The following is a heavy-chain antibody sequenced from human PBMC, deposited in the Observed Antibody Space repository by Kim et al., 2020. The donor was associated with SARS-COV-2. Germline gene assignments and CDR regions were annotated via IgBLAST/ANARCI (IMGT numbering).Heavy chain of an antibody. J-gene: IGHJ4*02. CDR2: IWYDGSNK. D-gene: IGHD3-10*01. Sequence: GGSLRLSCAASGFTFSSYAMHWVRQAPGKGLEWVAVIWYDGSNKYYADSVKGRFTISRDNSKNTLYLQMNSLRAEDTAVYYCAKGGVLLWFGEFLDYWGQGTLVTVSS. CDR1: GFTFSSYA. V-gene: IGHV3-33*06. CDR3: AKGGVLLWFGEFLDY.